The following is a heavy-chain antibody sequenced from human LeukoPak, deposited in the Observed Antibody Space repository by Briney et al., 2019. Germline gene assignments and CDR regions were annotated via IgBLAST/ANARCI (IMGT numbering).Heavy chain of an antibody. CDR2: IRYDRSNQ. V-gene: IGHV3-30*02. Sequence: GGSLRLSCAASGFTFINYGMHWVRQAPGKGLEWVAFIRYDRSNQYYADSVKGRFTISRDNSMNTVYLQMNSLRAEDTAAYYCAKVSGFYFDYWGQGTLVTVSS. CDR3: AKVSGFYFDY. J-gene: IGHJ4*02. CDR1: GFTFINYG. D-gene: IGHD3-10*01.